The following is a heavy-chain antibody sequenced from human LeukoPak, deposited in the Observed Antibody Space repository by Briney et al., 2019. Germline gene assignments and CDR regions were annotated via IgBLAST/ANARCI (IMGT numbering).Heavy chain of an antibody. V-gene: IGHV3-30*02. Sequence: HAGGSLRLSCAASGFTFSSYGMHWVRQAPGKGLEWVAFVRNDGSIKYYADSVKGRFTISRDNSKNTLYLQMNSLRAEDTAVYFCAKDRPEAYFDYWGQGTLVTVSS. CDR3: AKDRPEAYFDY. D-gene: IGHD3-16*01. CDR2: VRNDGSIK. J-gene: IGHJ4*02. CDR1: GFTFSSYG.